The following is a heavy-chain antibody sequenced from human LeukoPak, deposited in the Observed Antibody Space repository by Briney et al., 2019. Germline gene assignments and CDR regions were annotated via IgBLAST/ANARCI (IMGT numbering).Heavy chain of an antibody. CDR3: ATWAFYHNLDV. V-gene: IGHV3-43*02. Sequence: GSLRLSCDASGFPIGPYAIYWVRQGPGRGLEWVAVIKADGSGTFYADSVRGRVTTSRDNSKNSLYLQMNSLTSEDTALYYCATWAFYHNLDVWGRGTTVSVSS. CDR2: IKADGSGT. D-gene: IGHD2/OR15-2a*01. CDR1: GFPIGPYA. J-gene: IGHJ6*02.